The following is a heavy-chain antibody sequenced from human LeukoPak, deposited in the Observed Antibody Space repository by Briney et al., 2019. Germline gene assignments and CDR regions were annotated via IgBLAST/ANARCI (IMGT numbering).Heavy chain of an antibody. CDR3: AREDSSSWQLDY. CDR2: IWYDGSNK. D-gene: IGHD6-13*01. V-gene: IGHV3-33*01. CDR1: GFTFSSYG. Sequence: GRSLRLSCAASGFTFSSYGMHWVRQAPGKGLEWVAVIWYDGSNKYCADSVKGRFTISRDNSKNTLYLQMNSLRAEDTAVYYCAREDSSSWQLDYWGQGTLVTVSS. J-gene: IGHJ4*02.